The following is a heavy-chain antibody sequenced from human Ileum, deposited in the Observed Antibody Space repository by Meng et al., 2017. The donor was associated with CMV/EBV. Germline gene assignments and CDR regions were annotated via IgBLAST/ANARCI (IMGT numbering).Heavy chain of an antibody. V-gene: IGHV1-18*01. Sequence: ASVMVSCKASGYTFTSYGISWVRQAPGQGLEWMGWISAYNGNTNYAQKPQGRVTMTTDTSTSTAYMELRSLRSDDTAVYYCARRVVPASPSLYYYYYGMDVWGQGTTVTVSS. J-gene: IGHJ6*02. CDR1: GYTFTSYG. CDR3: ARRVVPASPSLYYYYYGMDV. D-gene: IGHD2-2*01. CDR2: ISAYNGNT.